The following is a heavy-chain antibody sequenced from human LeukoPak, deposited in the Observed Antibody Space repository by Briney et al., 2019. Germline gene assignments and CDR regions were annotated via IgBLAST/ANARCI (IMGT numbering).Heavy chain of an antibody. CDR2: ISYDGSNK. Sequence: GGSLRLSCAASGFTFSNYGMHWVRQAPGKGLEWVAVISYDGSNKYYADSVKGRFTISRDNSKNTLYLQMNSLRAEDTAVYYCAKVGVEMATSYYFDYWGQGTLVTVFS. J-gene: IGHJ4*01. CDR1: GFTFSNYG. CDR3: AKVGVEMATSYYFDY. V-gene: IGHV3-30*18. D-gene: IGHD5-24*01.